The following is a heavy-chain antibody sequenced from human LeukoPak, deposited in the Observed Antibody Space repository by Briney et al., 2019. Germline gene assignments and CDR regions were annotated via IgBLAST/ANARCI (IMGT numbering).Heavy chain of an antibody. CDR2: ISWNSGSI. CDR1: GFTFDDYA. V-gene: IGHV3-9*01. D-gene: IGHD3-10*01. CDR3: AAGAGITRY. Sequence: GGSLRLSCAASGFTFDDYAMHWVRQAPGKGLEWVSGISWNSGSIAFADSVKGRFTISRDNAKNSLYLQVNSLRSEDTALYYCAAGAGITRYWGQGTLVTVSS. J-gene: IGHJ4*02.